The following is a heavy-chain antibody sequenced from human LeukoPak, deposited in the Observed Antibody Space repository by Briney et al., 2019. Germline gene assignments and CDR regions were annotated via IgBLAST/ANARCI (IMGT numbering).Heavy chain of an antibody. CDR1: GFTFSNYW. D-gene: IGHD6-13*01. Sequence: GGSLRLSCAASGFTFSNYWMSWVRQAPGKGLEWVANIKQDGSEKYYVDSVKGRFTISRDNAKNSLYLQMNSLRAEDTAVYYCARREIAAAALDPWGQGTLVTVSS. J-gene: IGHJ5*02. CDR2: IKQDGSEK. V-gene: IGHV3-7*01. CDR3: ARREIAAAALDP.